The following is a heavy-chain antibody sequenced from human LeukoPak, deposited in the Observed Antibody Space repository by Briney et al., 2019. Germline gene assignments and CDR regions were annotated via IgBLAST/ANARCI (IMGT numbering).Heavy chain of an antibody. CDR2: IYYSGST. CDR3: ARRFDTSGWVDY. Sequence: SQTLSLTCTVSGGSISSGDYYWSWIRQPPGKGLEWIGYIYYSGSTYYNPSLKSRVTISVDTSKNQFSLKLSSVTAADTAVYYCARRFDTSGWVDYWGQGTLVTVSS. V-gene: IGHV4-30-4*01. CDR1: GGSISSGDYY. J-gene: IGHJ4*02. D-gene: IGHD6-19*01.